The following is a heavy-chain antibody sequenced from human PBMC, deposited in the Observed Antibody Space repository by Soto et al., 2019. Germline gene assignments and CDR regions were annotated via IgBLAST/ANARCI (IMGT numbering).Heavy chain of an antibody. Sequence: ASVKVSCKASGYTFTSYDINWVRQATGQGLEWMGWMNPNSGNTGYAQKFQGRVTMTRNTSISTAYMELSSLRSEDTAVYYCAVWSGYYTYYYYYYYMDVWGKGTTVTVSS. V-gene: IGHV1-8*01. CDR1: GYTFTSYD. J-gene: IGHJ6*03. D-gene: IGHD3-3*01. CDR2: MNPNSGNT. CDR3: AVWSGYYTYYYYYYYMDV.